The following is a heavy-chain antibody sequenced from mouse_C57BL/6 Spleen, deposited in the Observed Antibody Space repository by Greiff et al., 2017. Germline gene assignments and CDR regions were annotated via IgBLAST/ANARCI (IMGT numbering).Heavy chain of an antibody. CDR3: ARQGSTGTVLMDY. CDR1: GFTFSSYT. D-gene: IGHD4-1*02. J-gene: IGHJ4*01. V-gene: IGHV5-9*01. Sequence: EVQGVESGGGLVKPGGSLKLSCAASGFTFSSYTMSWVRQTPEKRLEWVATISGGGGNTYYPDSVKGRFTISRDNAKNTLYLQMSSLRSEDTALYYGARQGSTGTVLMDYWGQGTSVTVSS. CDR2: ISGGGGNT.